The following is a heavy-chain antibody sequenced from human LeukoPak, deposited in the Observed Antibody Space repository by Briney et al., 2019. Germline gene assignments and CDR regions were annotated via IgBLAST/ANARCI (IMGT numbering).Heavy chain of an antibody. V-gene: IGHV4-4*07. Sequence: PSETLSLTCTVSGGSISSYYWSWIRQPAGKGLEWIGRIYTSGSTNYNPSLKSRVTMSADTSKNQFSLKLSSVTAADTAVYYCARVYDSSGYKPSGYYGMDVWGQGTTVTVSS. CDR3: ARVYDSSGYKPSGYYGMDV. CDR2: IYTSGST. J-gene: IGHJ6*02. D-gene: IGHD3-22*01. CDR1: GGSISSYY.